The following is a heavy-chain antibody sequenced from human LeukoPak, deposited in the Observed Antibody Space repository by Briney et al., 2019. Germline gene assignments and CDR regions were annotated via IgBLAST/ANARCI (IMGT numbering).Heavy chain of an antibody. D-gene: IGHD3-22*01. CDR3: VRDWGYDSSGYWQKYFDT. J-gene: IGHJ4*02. V-gene: IGHV3-30*04. Sequence: GGSLRLSCAASGFTFSSYAMHWVRQAPGKGLEWVAVISYDGSNKYYADSVKGRFTISRDNSKNTLYLKMNSLRAEDTAVYYCVRDWGYDSSGYWQKYFDTWGQGTLVTVSS. CDR1: GFTFSSYA. CDR2: ISYDGSNK.